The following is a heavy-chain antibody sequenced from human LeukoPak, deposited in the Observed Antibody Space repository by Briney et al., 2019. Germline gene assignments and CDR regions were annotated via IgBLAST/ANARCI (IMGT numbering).Heavy chain of an antibody. CDR2: INSDGSST. D-gene: IGHD3-22*01. CDR1: GFTFSSYW. Sequence: GGSLRLSCAASGFTFSSYWMHWVRQAPGKGLVWVSRINSDGSSTSYADSVKGRFTISRDNAKNTLYLQMNSLRAEDTAVYYCARGIDPNYYDSSGYYSGWGQGTLVTVSS. J-gene: IGHJ4*02. V-gene: IGHV3-74*01. CDR3: ARGIDPNYYDSSGYYSG.